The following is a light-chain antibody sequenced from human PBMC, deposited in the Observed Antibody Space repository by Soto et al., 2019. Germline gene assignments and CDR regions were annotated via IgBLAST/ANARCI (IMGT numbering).Light chain of an antibody. CDR2: AAS. CDR1: QGIRND. CDR3: LQKYFYPFA. J-gene: IGKJ3*01. V-gene: IGKV1-6*01. Sequence: AIQMTQSPSSLSASVGDRVTITCRASQGIRNDLDWFQQKPGKAPKLLIYAASNLQSGVPAMFSGSGSGTDFTLTISSLQPEDFATYYCLQKYFYPFAFGPGTKVDI.